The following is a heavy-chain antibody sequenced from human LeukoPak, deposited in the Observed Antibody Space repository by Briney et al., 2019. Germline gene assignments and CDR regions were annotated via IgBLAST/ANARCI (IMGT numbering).Heavy chain of an antibody. Sequence: SETLSLTCTVSGGSISSSLYYWAWIRRPPGKGLEWIVTIYYSGSTYYNPSLKSPVAISVDTSKNQLSLKLNSVTAADTAVYYCARRGGSGRSFDIWGQGTMVTVSS. CDR3: ARRGGSGRSFDI. CDR1: GGSISSSLYY. D-gene: IGHD3-10*01. V-gene: IGHV4-39*01. J-gene: IGHJ3*02. CDR2: IYYSGST.